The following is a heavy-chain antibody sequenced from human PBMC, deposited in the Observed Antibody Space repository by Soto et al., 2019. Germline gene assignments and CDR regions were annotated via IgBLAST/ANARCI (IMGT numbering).Heavy chain of an antibody. D-gene: IGHD3-16*02. Sequence: GESLKISCAASGFTFSSYWMSWVRQAPGKGLEWVANIKQDGSEKYYVDSVKGRFTISRDNAKNSLYLQMNSLRAEDTAVYYCARENYYDYIWGSYRPNYWGQGTLVTVSS. J-gene: IGHJ4*02. CDR3: ARENYYDYIWGSYRPNY. V-gene: IGHV3-7*01. CDR1: GFTFSSYW. CDR2: IKQDGSEK.